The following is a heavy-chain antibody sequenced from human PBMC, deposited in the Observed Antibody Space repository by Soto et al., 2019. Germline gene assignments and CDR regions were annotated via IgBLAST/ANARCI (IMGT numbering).Heavy chain of an antibody. Sequence: VASVKVSCKASGYTFTSYDINWVRQATGQGLEWMGWMNPNSGNTGYAQKFQGRVTMTRNTSISTAYMELSSLRSEDTAVYYCARFGRGDCSGGSCYGPQYYYYYYMDVWGKGTTVTVSS. D-gene: IGHD2-15*01. CDR1: GYTFTSYD. CDR3: ARFGRGDCSGGSCYGPQYYYYYYMDV. CDR2: MNPNSGNT. J-gene: IGHJ6*03. V-gene: IGHV1-8*01.